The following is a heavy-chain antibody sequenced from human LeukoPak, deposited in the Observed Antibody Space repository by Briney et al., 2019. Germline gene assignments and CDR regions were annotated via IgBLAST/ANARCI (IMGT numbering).Heavy chain of an antibody. J-gene: IGHJ4*02. V-gene: IGHV3-21*01. D-gene: IGHD1-1*01. CDR2: ISPTGGAI. CDR3: ASGIRERGFDS. Sequence: GGSLRLSCVASGFTFSSNGMHWVRQAPGRGLEWVSSISPTGGAIFYADSVRGRFTISRDSAKSSLFLQMNSLKAEDTALYFCASGIRERGFDSWGQGTLVTVSS. CDR1: GFTFSSNG.